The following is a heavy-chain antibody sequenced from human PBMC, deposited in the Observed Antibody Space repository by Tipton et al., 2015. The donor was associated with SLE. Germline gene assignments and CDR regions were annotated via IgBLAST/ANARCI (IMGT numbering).Heavy chain of an antibody. Sequence: TLSLTCAVYGGSFSGYYWSWIRQPPGKGLEWIGEINHSGSTNYNPSLKSRVTISVDTSNNQFSLKMSSVTAADTAVYYCARDGSSWGFDYWGQGTLVTVSS. CDR3: ARDGSSWGFDY. D-gene: IGHD6-13*01. V-gene: IGHV4-34*01. CDR2: INHSGST. CDR1: GGSFSGYY. J-gene: IGHJ4*02.